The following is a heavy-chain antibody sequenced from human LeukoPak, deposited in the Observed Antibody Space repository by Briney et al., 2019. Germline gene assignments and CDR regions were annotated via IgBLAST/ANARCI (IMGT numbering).Heavy chain of an antibody. V-gene: IGHV4-30-2*01. CDR3: AREGMVRGVTGWFDP. CDR2: IYHSGST. D-gene: IGHD3-10*01. CDR1: GGSISSGGYS. Sequence: PSETLSLTCAVSGGSISSGGYSWSWIRQPPGKGLEWIGYIYHSGSTYYNPSLKSRVTISVDTSKNQFSLKLSSVTAADTAVYYCAREGMVRGVTGWFDPWGQGTLVTVSS. J-gene: IGHJ5*02.